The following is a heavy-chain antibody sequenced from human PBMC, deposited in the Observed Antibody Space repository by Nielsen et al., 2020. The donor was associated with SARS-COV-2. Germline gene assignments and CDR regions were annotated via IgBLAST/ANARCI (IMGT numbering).Heavy chain of an antibody. V-gene: IGHV1-2*06. D-gene: IGHD2-2*01. CDR1: GYTFTGYY. CDR2: INPNSGGT. J-gene: IGHJ6*02. Sequence: ASVKVSCKASGYTFTGYYMHWVRQAPGQGLEWMGRINPNSGGTNYAQKFQGRVTMTRDTSISTAYMKLSRLRSDDTAVYYCAREYIVVVPAAKAYYYGMDVWGQGTTVTVSS. CDR3: AREYIVVVPAAKAYYYGMDV.